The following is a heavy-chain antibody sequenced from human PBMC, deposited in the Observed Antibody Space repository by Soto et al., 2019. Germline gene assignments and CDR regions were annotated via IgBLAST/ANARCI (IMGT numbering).Heavy chain of an antibody. CDR2: VDPSDCYT. CDR1: GYSFTSYW. Sequence: EVQLVQSGAEAKKPGESLRISCKGSGYSFTSYWISWVRQMPGKGLAWMGRVDPSDCYTNYSPCFQGHVTVSADKSISTAYLQWSSLKASDTAMYYCARLQAAAGDNDLTFDYWGQGTLVTVSS. D-gene: IGHD6-13*01. V-gene: IGHV5-10-1*01. CDR3: ARLQAAAGDNDLTFDY. J-gene: IGHJ4*02.